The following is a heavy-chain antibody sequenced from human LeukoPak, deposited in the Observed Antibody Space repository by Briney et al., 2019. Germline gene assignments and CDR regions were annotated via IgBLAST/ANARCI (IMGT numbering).Heavy chain of an antibody. CDR3: ARDPFDY. V-gene: IGHV3-30-3*01. Sequence: GGSLRLSCAASGFTFSSYAMHWVRQAPGKGLEWVAVISYDGSNKYYADSVKCRFTISRDNSKNTLYLQMNSLRAEDTAVYYCARDPFDYWGQGTLVTVSS. J-gene: IGHJ4*02. CDR2: ISYDGSNK. CDR1: GFTFSSYA.